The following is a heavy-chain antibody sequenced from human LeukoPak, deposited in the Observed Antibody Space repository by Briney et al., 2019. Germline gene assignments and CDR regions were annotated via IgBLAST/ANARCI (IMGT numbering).Heavy chain of an antibody. CDR3: ARRGYYGSGTGIYYFDY. V-gene: IGHV5-51*01. CDR2: IYPGDSDT. J-gene: IGHJ4*02. CDR1: GYSFTSYW. Sequence: GGSLQISCKGSGYSFTSYWIGWVRQLPGKGLEWMGIIYPGDSDTRYSPSFQGQVTISADQSISTAYLQWSSLKASDTAMYYCARRGYYGSGTGIYYFDYWGQGTLVTVSS. D-gene: IGHD3-10*01.